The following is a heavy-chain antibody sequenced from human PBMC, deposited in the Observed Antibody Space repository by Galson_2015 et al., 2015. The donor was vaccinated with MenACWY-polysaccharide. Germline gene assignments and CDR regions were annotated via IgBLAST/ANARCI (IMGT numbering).Heavy chain of an antibody. CDR1: GFTFSSYS. CDR2: ISSSSSYI. V-gene: IGHV3-21*01. CDR3: ASTYCGGDCYSPRFDYYGMDV. Sequence: SLRLSCAASGFTFSSYSMNWVRQAPGKGLEWVSSISSSSSYIYYADSVKGRFTISRDNAKNSLYLQMNSLRAEDTAVYYCASTYCGGDCYSPRFDYYGMDVWGQGTTVTVSS. D-gene: IGHD2-21*02. J-gene: IGHJ6*02.